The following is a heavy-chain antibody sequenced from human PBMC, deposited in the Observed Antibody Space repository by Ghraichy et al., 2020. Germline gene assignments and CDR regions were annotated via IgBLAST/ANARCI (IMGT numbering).Heavy chain of an antibody. D-gene: IGHD3-3*01. CDR3: ARQSTYDFWSGYYGLDAFDI. Sequence: GGSLRLSCAASGFTFSSYAMHWVRQAPGKGLEWVAVISYDGSNKYYADSVKGRFTISRDNSKNTLYLQMNSLRAEDTAVYYCARQSTYDFWSGYYGLDAFDIWGQGTMVTVSS. V-gene: IGHV3-30*04. CDR2: ISYDGSNK. J-gene: IGHJ3*02. CDR1: GFTFSSYA.